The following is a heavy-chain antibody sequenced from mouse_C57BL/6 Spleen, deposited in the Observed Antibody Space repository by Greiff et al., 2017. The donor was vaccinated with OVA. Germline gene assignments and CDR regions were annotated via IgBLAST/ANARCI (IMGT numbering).Heavy chain of an antibody. D-gene: IGHD2-3*01. CDR3: SRWILRCYFDV. CDR1: GYTFTDHT. V-gene: IGHV1-78*01. CDR2: IYPRDGST. J-gene: IGHJ1*03. Sequence: VQVVESDAELVKPGPSVKISCKVSGYTFTDHTIHWMKQRPEQGLEWIGYIYPRDGSTKYNEKFNGKGTWTGNKSSRTAYMYLNSRTSADSAVYFCSRWILRCYFDVWGTGTSVTVSS.